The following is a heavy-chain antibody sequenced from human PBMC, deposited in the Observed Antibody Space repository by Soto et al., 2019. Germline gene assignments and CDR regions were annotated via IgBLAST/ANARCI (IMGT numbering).Heavy chain of an antibody. CDR2: FDPEDGET. V-gene: IGHV1-24*01. J-gene: IGHJ5*02. D-gene: IGHD3-3*01. CDR3: ATDLATLRFLEWLPEFDP. Sequence: GVSVKVSGKVSGYTLTELSMHWVRQAPGKGLEWMGGFDPEDGETIYAQKFQGRVTMTEDTSTDTAYMELSSLRSEDTAVYYCATDLATLRFLEWLPEFDPWGQGTLVTVSS. CDR1: GYTLTELS.